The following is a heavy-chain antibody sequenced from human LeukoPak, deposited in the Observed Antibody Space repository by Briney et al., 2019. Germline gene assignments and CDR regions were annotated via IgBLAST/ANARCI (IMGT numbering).Heavy chain of an antibody. CDR2: INHSGST. Sequence: KTSETLSLTCAVCGGSFSGYYWSWIRQPPGKGLEWIGEINHSGSTNYNPSLKSRVTISVDTSKNQFSLKLSSVTAADTAVYYCARGCITIFGVVISNWFDPWGQGTLVTVSS. CDR3: ARGCITIFGVVISNWFDP. CDR1: GGSFSGYY. D-gene: IGHD3-3*01. V-gene: IGHV4-34*01. J-gene: IGHJ5*02.